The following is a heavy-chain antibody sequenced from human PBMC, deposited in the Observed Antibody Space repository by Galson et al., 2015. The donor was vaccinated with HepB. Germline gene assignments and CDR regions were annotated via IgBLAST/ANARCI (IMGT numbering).Heavy chain of an antibody. Sequence: SLRLSCAVSGFTFSSFGLHWVRQAPGKGLDWVAVISHNGNYKYYADSVKGRFTISRDNSKTTVYLQMNSLRAEDTAVYYCAKDPSRLLEAGRLDSWGQGTLVTVSS. V-gene: IGHV3-30*18. D-gene: IGHD6-19*01. CDR1: GFTFSSFG. CDR3: AKDPSRLLEAGRLDS. J-gene: IGHJ4*02. CDR2: ISHNGNYK.